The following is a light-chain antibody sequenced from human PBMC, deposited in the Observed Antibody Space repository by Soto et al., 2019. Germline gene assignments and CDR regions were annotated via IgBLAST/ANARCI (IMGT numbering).Light chain of an antibody. V-gene: IGKV1-5*01. J-gene: IGKJ1*01. Sequence: DIQMTQSPSTLSAFVGDRVTITCRASPTIRNYLAWYQQKPGKAPDLLIYDASSLENEVPSRFSGSGFGTEFTPTISSLQPDDSATYYCLQYNGYYRTFGQGTKVDIK. CDR3: LQYNGYYRT. CDR1: PTIRNY. CDR2: DAS.